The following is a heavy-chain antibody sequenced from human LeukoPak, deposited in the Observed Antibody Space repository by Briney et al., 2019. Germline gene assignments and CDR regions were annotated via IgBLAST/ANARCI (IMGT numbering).Heavy chain of an antibody. CDR2: INPNSGGT. J-gene: IGHJ6*03. V-gene: IGHV1-2*02. CDR3: ARVNEQPYYYYMDV. CDR1: GYTFTDYY. Sequence: ASVKVSCKASGYTFTDYYMRWVRQAPGQGLECLGWINPNSGGTNYAQKFQGRVTMTRDTSISTAYMELSSLRSDDTAVYYCARVNEQPYYYYMDVWGKGTTVTVSS.